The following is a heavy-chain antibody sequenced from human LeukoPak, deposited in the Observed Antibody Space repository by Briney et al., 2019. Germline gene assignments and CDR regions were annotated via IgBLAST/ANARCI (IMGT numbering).Heavy chain of an antibody. V-gene: IGHV3-7*01. Sequence: GGSLRLSCAASGFTFSSYSMSWVRQAPGRGLEWVANIREDETEKYYVDSVKGRFTISRDNAKNSLYLQMNSLRAEDTAVYYCARYSGYSHGYWGQGILVTVSS. D-gene: IGHD5-18*01. J-gene: IGHJ4*02. CDR1: GFTFSSYS. CDR3: ARYSGYSHGY. CDR2: IREDETEK.